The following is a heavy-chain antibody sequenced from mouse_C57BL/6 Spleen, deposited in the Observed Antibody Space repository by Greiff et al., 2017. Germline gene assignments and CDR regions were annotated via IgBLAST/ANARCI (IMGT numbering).Heavy chain of an antibody. V-gene: IGHV1-64*01. CDR3: ARSPYDGSLYFDY. D-gene: IGHD1-1*02. CDR2: IHPNSGST. J-gene: IGHJ2*01. Sequence: QVQLQQPGAELVKPGASVKLSCKASGYTFTSDWMHWVKQRPGQGLEWIGMIHPNSGSTNYNEKFKSKATLTVDKSSSTAYMQLSSLTSEDSAVYYCARSPYDGSLYFDYWGQGTTLTVSS. CDR1: GYTFTSDW.